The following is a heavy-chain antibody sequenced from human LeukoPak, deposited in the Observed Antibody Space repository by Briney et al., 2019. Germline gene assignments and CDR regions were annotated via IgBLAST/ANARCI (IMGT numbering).Heavy chain of an antibody. J-gene: IGHJ4*02. Sequence: SETLSLTCAVYGGSFSGYYWSWIRQPPGKGLEWIGEINYSGSTNYNPSLKSRVTISVDTSRNQFSLKLSSVTAADTAVYYCARNSRGYFDYWGQGTLVTVSS. CDR1: GGSFSGYY. D-gene: IGHD2/OR15-2a*01. V-gene: IGHV4-34*01. CDR2: INYSGST. CDR3: ARNSRGYFDY.